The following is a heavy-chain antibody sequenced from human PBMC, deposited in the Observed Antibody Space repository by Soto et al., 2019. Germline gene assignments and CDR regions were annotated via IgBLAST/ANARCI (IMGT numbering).Heavy chain of an antibody. V-gene: IGHV3-30-3*01. Sequence: QVQLVESGGGVVQPGRSLRLSCAASGFTFSNYIMHWVRQAPGKGLEWVAIILHDGNNKYYADSVKGRFTISRDNSKNTLYLQMNRLRTEDTAIYYWARDDEGGSYCDLGYWGQGTLVNVSS. J-gene: IGHJ4*02. D-gene: IGHD3-10*01. CDR2: ILHDGNNK. CDR3: ARDDEGGSYCDLGY. CDR1: GFTFSNYI.